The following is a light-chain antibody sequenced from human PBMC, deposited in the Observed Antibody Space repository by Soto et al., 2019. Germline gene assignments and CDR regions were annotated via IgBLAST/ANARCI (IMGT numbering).Light chain of an antibody. CDR2: DAS. Sequence: EIVLTQSPATLSLSPGERATLSCRASQSVSSYLAWYQQKPGQGPRLLIYDASKMATGIPARFSGSGSGTDFPLTISSLEPEDFAVYYCQQRSNWPLTFGGGTKVEIK. J-gene: IGKJ4*01. V-gene: IGKV3-11*01. CDR3: QQRSNWPLT. CDR1: QSVSSY.